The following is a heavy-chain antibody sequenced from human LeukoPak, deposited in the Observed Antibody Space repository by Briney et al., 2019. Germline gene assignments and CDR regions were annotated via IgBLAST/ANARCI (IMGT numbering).Heavy chain of an antibody. CDR2: IYYSGST. D-gene: IGHD6-19*01. Sequence: PSETLSLTCTVSGGSISSYYWSWIRQPPGKGLEWIGYIYYSGSTNYNPSLKSRVTISVDTSKNQFSLKLSSVTAADTAVYYCARALIADRLSSGWXXXFDYWGQGTLVTVSS. CDR1: GGSISSYY. J-gene: IGHJ4*02. CDR3: ARALIADRLSSGWXXXFDY. V-gene: IGHV4-59*01.